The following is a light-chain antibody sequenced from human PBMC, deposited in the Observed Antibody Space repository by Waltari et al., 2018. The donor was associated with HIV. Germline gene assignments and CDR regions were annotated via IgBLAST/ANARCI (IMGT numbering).Light chain of an antibody. CDR3: YSTEGDDSHRGV. CDR1: PLEKKS. V-gene: IGLV3-10*01. J-gene: IGLJ1*01. Sequence: SYELTQPPSVSVSPQQTATIICSGTPLEKKSAYWYRQKSGQAPMLVIYGDNNRPSGIPDRFSACRSGTVATLTISGAQVEDEGDYYCYSTEGDDSHRGVFGTGTTVTVL. CDR2: GDN.